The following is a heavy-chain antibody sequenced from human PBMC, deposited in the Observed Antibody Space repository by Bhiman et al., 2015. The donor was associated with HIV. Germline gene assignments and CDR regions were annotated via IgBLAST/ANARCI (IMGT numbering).Heavy chain of an antibody. Sequence: EVQLVESGGGLVKPGGSLRLSCAASGFTFSSYSMNWVRQAPGKGLEWVSSISSSSSYIYYADSVKGRFTISRDNAKNSLYLQMNSLRAEDTAVYYCARDQEGVTETYYYYGMDVWGQGTTVTVSS. J-gene: IGHJ6*02. D-gene: IGHD2-21*02. CDR3: ARDQEGVTETYYYYGMDV. CDR2: ISSSSSYI. V-gene: IGHV3-21*03. CDR1: GFTFSSYS.